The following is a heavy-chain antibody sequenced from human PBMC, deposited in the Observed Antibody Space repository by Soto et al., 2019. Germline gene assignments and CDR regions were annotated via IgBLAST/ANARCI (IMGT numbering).Heavy chain of an antibody. CDR2: ISSSSSYI. CDR1: GFTFSSYS. D-gene: IGHD6-6*01. V-gene: IGHV3-21*01. J-gene: IGHJ6*02. CDR3: ARVWGGTAARPRDPHPICGMDV. Sequence: PGGSLRLSCAASGFTFSSYSMNWVRQAPGKGLEWVSSISSSSSYIYYADSVKGRFTISRDNAKNSLYLQMNSLRAEDTAVYYCARVWGGTAARPRDPHPICGMDVWGQGTTVTVSS.